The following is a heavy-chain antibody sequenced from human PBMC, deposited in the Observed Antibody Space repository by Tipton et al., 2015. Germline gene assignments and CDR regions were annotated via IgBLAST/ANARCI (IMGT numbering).Heavy chain of an antibody. Sequence: TLSLTCTVSGGSVSSGSYYWGWIRQPPGKGLEWIGSISHSGNTYYNPSLKSRVTMSRDTPKNQFSLKRTSVTAADTAVYYCARMLSWYSCPDYWGQGTLLTVSS. D-gene: IGHD1-26*01. CDR2: ISHSGNT. CDR1: GGSVSSGSYY. CDR3: ARMLSWYSCPDY. V-gene: IGHV4-39*07. J-gene: IGHJ4*02.